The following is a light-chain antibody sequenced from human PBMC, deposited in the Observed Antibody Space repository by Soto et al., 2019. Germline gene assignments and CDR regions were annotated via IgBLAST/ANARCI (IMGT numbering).Light chain of an antibody. CDR2: DAS. J-gene: IGKJ5*01. CDR1: QGISSA. CDR3: QQFNNYPRT. V-gene: IGKV1D-13*01. Sequence: AIQLTQSPSSLSASVGDRVTITCRASQGISSALAWYQQKPGKAPKLLIYDASSLESGVPSRFSGSGSVTDFTLTISSLQPEDFATYYCQQFNNYPRTFGQGTRLEIK.